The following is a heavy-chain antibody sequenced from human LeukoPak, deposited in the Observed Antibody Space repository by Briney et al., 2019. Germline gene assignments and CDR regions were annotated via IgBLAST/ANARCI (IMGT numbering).Heavy chain of an antibody. CDR1: GGSFSGYY. CDR3: ARGLVVVDDFDY. J-gene: IGHJ4*02. Sequence: SETLSLTCAVYGGSFSGYYWSWIRQPPGKGLEWIGEINHSGSTNYNPSLKSRVTISVDTSKNQFSLKLSPVTAADTAVYYCARGLVVVDDFDYWGQGTLVTVSS. V-gene: IGHV4-34*01. CDR2: INHSGST. D-gene: IGHD2-2*01.